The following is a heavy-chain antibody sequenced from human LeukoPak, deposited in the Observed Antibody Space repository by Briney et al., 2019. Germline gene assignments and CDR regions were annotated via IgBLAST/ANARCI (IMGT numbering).Heavy chain of an antibody. Sequence: PGGSLRLSCAASGFRFTDYSMSWVRQAPGKGLEWGAGLGRSGEYKYYADSVKGRFTISRDNSKDTVSLQMNSLRAEDSAIYFCVKDRPCETCMPMDAWGQGTTVTVSS. CDR1: GFRFTDYS. CDR3: VKDRPCETCMPMDA. J-gene: IGHJ6*02. CDR2: LGRSGEYK. V-gene: IGHV3-23*01. D-gene: IGHD2-2*01.